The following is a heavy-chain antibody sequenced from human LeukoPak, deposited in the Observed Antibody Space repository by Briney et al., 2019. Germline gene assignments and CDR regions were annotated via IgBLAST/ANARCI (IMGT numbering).Heavy chain of an antibody. D-gene: IGHD3-22*01. CDR3: ARDLRYYYDSSEPIDY. Sequence: ASVKGSCQASVFTLSRYGISWVGQAPGQGLEWMGWISAYNGNTNYAQKLQGRVTMTTDTSTSTAYMELRSLRSDDTAVYYCARDLRYYYDSSEPIDYWGQGTLVTVSS. V-gene: IGHV1-18*01. CDR1: VFTLSRYG. CDR2: ISAYNGNT. J-gene: IGHJ4*02.